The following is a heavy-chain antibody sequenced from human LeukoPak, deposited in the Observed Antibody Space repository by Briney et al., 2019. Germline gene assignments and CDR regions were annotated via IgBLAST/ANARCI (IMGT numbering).Heavy chain of an antibody. CDR3: ATSQWLRPFDY. CDR1: GYTFTGYY. J-gene: IGHJ4*02. D-gene: IGHD5-12*01. CDR2: INPNSGGT. Sequence: GASVKVSCKASGYTFTGYYMHWVRQAPGQGLEWMGWINPNSGGTNYAQKFQGRVTMTEDTSTDTAYMELSSLRSEDTAVYYCATSQWLRPFDYWGQGTLVTVSS. V-gene: IGHV1-2*02.